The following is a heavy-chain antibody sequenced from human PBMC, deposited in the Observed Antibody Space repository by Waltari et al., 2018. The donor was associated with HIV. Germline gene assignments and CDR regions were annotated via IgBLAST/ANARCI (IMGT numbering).Heavy chain of an antibody. V-gene: IGHV1-3*01. J-gene: IGHJ4*02. D-gene: IGHD2-15*01. CDR3: ARDGGYCSGGSCFLYFDY. CDR2: INAGNGNT. CDR1: GYTFTSYA. Sequence: QVQLVQSGAEVKKPGASGKVSCKASGYTFTSYAMTWLRQAPGQRLEWMGWINAGNGNTKYSQTFQGRVTITRDTSASTAYMELSSLRSEDTAGYYCARDGGYCSGGSCFLYFDYWGQGTLVTVSS.